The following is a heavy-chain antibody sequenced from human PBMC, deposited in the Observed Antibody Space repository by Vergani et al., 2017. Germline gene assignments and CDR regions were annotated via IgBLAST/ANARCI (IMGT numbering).Heavy chain of an antibody. Sequence: EVQLVESGGGLVQPGGSLRLSCAASGFTFSSYEMNWVRQAPGKGLEWVSYISSSGSTIYYADSVKGRFTISRDNAKNSLYLQMNSLRAEDTAFYYCARARVERFFYMDVWGKGTTVTVSS. CDR1: GFTFSSYE. CDR2: ISSSGSTI. CDR3: ARARVERFFYMDV. J-gene: IGHJ6*03. D-gene: IGHD1-1*01. V-gene: IGHV3-48*03.